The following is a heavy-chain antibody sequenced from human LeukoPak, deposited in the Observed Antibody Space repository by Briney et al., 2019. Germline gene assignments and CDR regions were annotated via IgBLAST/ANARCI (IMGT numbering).Heavy chain of an antibody. CDR3: ARDLSGSYSRKDY. CDR2: INPNSGGT. D-gene: IGHD1-26*01. CDR1: GYTFTGYY. J-gene: IGHJ4*02. Sequence: ASVKVSCKASGYTFTGYYMHWVRQAPGQGLEWMGWINPNSGGTNYAQKFQGRVTMTRDTSISTAYMELSRLRSDDTAVYYCARDLSGSYSRKDYWGQGTLVTVSS. V-gene: IGHV1-2*02.